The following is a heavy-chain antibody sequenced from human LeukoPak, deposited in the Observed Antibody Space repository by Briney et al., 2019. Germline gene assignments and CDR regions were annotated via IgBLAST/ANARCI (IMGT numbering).Heavy chain of an antibody. D-gene: IGHD1-26*01. CDR2: ISKNGGNT. CDR1: GFTLSSYA. V-gene: IGHV3-64*01. J-gene: IGHJ6*03. CDR3: ARVGEGRYYQYYYMDV. Sequence: GGSLRLSCAASGFTLSSYAMHWVRQAPGKGLEYVSAISKNGGNTYYANSVKGRFSISRDNSKNMLYLQMGSLRTEDMAVYYCARVGEGRYYQYYYMDVWGKGTTVTVSS.